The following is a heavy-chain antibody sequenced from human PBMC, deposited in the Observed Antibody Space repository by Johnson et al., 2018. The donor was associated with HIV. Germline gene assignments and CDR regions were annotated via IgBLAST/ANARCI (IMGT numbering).Heavy chain of an antibody. V-gene: IGHV3-9*01. Sequence: VQVVESGGGLVQPGRSLRLSCAASGFTFDDYAMHWVRQAPGKGLEWVSGISWNSGSIGYADSVKGRFTISRDNSKNSLYLQMNSLRTEDTALYYCAKDRAGYYDSSGYWDAFDIWGQGTMVTVSS. CDR2: ISWNSGSI. D-gene: IGHD3-22*01. CDR1: GFTFDDYA. J-gene: IGHJ3*02. CDR3: AKDRAGYYDSSGYWDAFDI.